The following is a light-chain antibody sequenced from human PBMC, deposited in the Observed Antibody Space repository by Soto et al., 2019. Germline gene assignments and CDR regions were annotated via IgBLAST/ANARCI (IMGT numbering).Light chain of an antibody. CDR3: QQCSSSTPK. Sequence: DIVFTQAPGTLSITPTERANHSPRVSETVSGSYLAWYQQKPGQAPRLLIYDASNRATGIPVRFSGSGSGTDFTLTICSLEPEDFAVYYCQQCSSSTPKFGEGARLDIK. CDR1: ETVSGSY. J-gene: IGKJ5*01. CDR2: DAS. V-gene: IGKV3-20*01.